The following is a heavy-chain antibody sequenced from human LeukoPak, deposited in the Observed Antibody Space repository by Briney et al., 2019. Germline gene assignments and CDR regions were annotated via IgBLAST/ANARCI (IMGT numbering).Heavy chain of an antibody. CDR2: ISYDGSNK. CDR1: GFTFSSYA. CDR3: ARGRDYYSSGRRFDD. J-gene: IGHJ4*02. Sequence: GGSLRLSCAASGFTFSSYAMHWVRQAPGKGLEWVAVISYDGSNKYYADSVKGRFTISRDNSKNTLYLQMNSLRAEDTAVYYCARGRDYYSSGRRFDDWGQGTLVTVSS. D-gene: IGHD3-10*01. V-gene: IGHV3-30*04.